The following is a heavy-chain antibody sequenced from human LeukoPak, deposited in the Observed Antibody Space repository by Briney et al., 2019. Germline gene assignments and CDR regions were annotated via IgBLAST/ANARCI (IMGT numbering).Heavy chain of an antibody. CDR2: VNPDSGGT. D-gene: IGHD1-26*01. CDR1: GYTFTSYY. Sequence: ASVKVSCKASGYTFTSYYMHWLRQAPGQGLEWMGWVNPDSGGTNSAQKFQGRVTMTRDTSISTAYMELSRLRSDDTAVYYCARVIWELLWDALNIWGQGTMVTVSS. J-gene: IGHJ3*02. V-gene: IGHV1-2*02. CDR3: ARVIWELLWDALNI.